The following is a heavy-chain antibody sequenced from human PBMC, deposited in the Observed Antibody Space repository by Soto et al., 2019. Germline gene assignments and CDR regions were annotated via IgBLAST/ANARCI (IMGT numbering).Heavy chain of an antibody. Sequence: SETLSLTCPFSGCSISMSSYYLVWIRQPPGKGLEWIGSIYYSGSTYYNPSLKSRVTISVDTSKNQFSLKLSSVTAADTAVYYCASPFYSSRWEFDYWGQGTLVTVSS. D-gene: IGHD6-13*01. J-gene: IGHJ4*02. CDR2: IYYSGST. CDR1: GCSISMSSYY. V-gene: IGHV4-39*01. CDR3: ASPFYSSRWEFDY.